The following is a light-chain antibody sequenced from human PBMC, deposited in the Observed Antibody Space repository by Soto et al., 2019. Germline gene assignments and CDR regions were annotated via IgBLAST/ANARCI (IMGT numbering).Light chain of an antibody. Sequence: ERVVTQSPGTLSLSPGERVALSCRASQSVRGSYLAWYQQKTGQAPRILIYEASRRAPGIPDRFSGSGSGTDFILTISRLESEDFSVYYCQQRSSWPITFGQGTRLEIK. CDR2: EAS. J-gene: IGKJ5*01. CDR1: QSVRGSY. CDR3: QQRSSWPIT. V-gene: IGKV3D-20*02.